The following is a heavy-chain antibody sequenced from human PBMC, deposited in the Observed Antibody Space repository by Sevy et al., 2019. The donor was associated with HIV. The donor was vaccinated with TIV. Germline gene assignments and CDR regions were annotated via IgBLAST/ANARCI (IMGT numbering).Heavy chain of an antibody. D-gene: IGHD1-1*01. CDR1: GYTLTELS. Sequence: ASVKVSCKVSGYTLTELSMHWVRQAPGKGLEWMGGLDPEDGETIYAQKFQGRVTMTEDKSTDTAYMELSSLRSEDTAVYYCATSSMATTILPDYWGQGTLVTVSS. V-gene: IGHV1-24*01. CDR3: ATSSMATTILPDY. J-gene: IGHJ4*02. CDR2: LDPEDGET.